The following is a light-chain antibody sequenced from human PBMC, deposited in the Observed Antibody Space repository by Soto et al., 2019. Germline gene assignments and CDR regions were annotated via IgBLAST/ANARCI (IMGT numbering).Light chain of an antibody. Sequence: EIVMTQSPATLSVSPGDRVTLSCRASQSVFNNLAWYRQKPGQAPRLLIYGASSRAIGIAARFSGSGSGTEVILHIISRQYEDVVVVYCYQYDNWRPFTFGGGTVVDIK. V-gene: IGKV3-15*01. CDR3: YQYDNWRPFT. J-gene: IGKJ4*01. CDR1: QSVFNN. CDR2: GAS.